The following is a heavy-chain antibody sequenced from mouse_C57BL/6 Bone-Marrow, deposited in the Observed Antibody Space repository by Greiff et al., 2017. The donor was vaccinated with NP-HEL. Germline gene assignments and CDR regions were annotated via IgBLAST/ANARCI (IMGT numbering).Heavy chain of an antibody. V-gene: IGHV1-64*01. J-gene: IGHJ3*01. CDR3: SSLYDYALPY. CDR2: IHPNSGST. D-gene: IGHD2-4*01. CDR1: GYTFTSYW. Sequence: QVQLQQPGAELVKPGASVKLSCTASGYTFTSYWMHWVKQRPGQGLEWIGMIHPNSGSTNYNEKFKSKATLTVDKSSSTAYMQLLSLTSEDSAVYYCSSLYDYALPYWGQGTLVTVSA.